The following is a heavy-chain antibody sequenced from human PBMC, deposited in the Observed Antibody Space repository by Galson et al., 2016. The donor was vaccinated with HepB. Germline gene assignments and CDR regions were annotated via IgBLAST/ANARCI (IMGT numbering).Heavy chain of an antibody. CDR3: VKGTSNGWYGLGDF. CDR2: ISCDGNIK. D-gene: IGHD6-19*01. CDR1: GFIFTHYG. V-gene: IGHV3-30*18. Sequence: SLRLSCAASGFIFTHYGIHWVRQAPGKGLEWVAVISCDGNIKYYADSVKGRFTFARDNAKNTVDLQMNSLRTEDTALYYCVKGTSNGWYGLGDFWCQGSPVTVSS. J-gene: IGHJ4*02.